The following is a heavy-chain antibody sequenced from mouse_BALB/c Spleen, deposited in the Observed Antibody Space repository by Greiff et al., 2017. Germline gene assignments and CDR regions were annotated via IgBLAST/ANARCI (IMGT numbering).Heavy chain of an antibody. J-gene: IGHJ3*01. D-gene: IGHD2-10*02. CDR2: ILPGSGST. Sequence: QVQLQQSGAELMKPGASVKISCKATGYTFSSYWIEWVKQRPGHGLEWIGEILPGSGSTNYNEKFKGKATFTADTSSNTAYMQLSSLTSEDSAVYYCARGGYGNYEGFAYWGQGTLVTVSA. CDR1: GYTFSSYW. CDR3: ARGGYGNYEGFAY. V-gene: IGHV1-9*01.